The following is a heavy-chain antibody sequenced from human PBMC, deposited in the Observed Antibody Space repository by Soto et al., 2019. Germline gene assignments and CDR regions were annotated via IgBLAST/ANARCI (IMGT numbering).Heavy chain of an antibody. CDR2: FFWDDDK. CDR1: GFSLSTSGVG. CDR3: AHSLIGYYYDSSGSNWFDP. Sequence: QITLKESGPTLVKPTQTLTLTCTFSGFSLSTSGVGVGWIRQPPGKALEWFALFFWDDDKRYTPFLKSRPTIPQDTSKNQVVLTMTNMDPVDTATYYCAHSLIGYYYDSSGSNWFDPWGQGTLVTVSS. D-gene: IGHD3-22*01. V-gene: IGHV2-5*02. J-gene: IGHJ5*02.